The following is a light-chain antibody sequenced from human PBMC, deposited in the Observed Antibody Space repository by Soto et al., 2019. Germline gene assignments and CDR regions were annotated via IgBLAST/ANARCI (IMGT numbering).Light chain of an antibody. J-gene: IGKJ2*01. CDR2: AAS. V-gene: IGKV1-39*01. Sequence: DIQMTQSPSSLSASVGDRVTISCRASQTINTYLNWYQQKPGKAPKLLIYAASSLQSGVPSRFRGSGSGTDFTLTISSLQPEDFAIYYCQQSYSSSPYTFDRGTKLEIK. CDR3: QQSYSSSPYT. CDR1: QTINTY.